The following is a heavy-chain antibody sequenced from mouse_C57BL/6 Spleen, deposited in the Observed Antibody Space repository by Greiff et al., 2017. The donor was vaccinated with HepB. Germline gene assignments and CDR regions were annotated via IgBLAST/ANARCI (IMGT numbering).Heavy chain of an antibody. Sequence: EVKLVESGGGLVKPGGSLKLSCAASGFTFGSYAMSWVRQTPEKRLEWVATISDGGSYTYYPDNVKGRFTISRDNAKNNLYLQMSHLKSEDTAMYYCARALLGRYFDVWGTGTTVTVSS. CDR1: GFTFGSYA. CDR3: ARALLGRYFDV. V-gene: IGHV5-4*03. J-gene: IGHJ1*03. CDR2: ISDGGSYT. D-gene: IGHD4-1*01.